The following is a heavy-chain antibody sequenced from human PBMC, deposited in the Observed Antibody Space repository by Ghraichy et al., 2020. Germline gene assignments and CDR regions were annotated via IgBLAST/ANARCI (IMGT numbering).Heavy chain of an antibody. CDR2: VSGNGIHT. Sequence: GYLRLSCAASGFTFSRYAMSWVRQAPGKGLEWVSAVSGNGIHTYYADSAKGRFSISRDNSKNTLYLQMNSLRAEDTAVYYCARHYEDYGDYFDYWGRGTLVTASS. D-gene: IGHD4-17*01. CDR1: GFTFSRYA. CDR3: ARHYEDYGDYFDY. J-gene: IGHJ4*02. V-gene: IGHV3-23*01.